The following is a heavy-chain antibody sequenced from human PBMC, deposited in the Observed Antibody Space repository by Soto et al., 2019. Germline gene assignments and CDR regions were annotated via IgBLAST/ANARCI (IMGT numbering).Heavy chain of an antibody. CDR3: ARMLADGYHP. CDR1: DDSVNSIGYY. D-gene: IGHD2-2*01. J-gene: IGHJ5*02. Sequence: SETLSLTCDVSDDSVNSIGYYWTWIRQHPGKGLEWIGCVYYSGRTYYNPSLKSRLGMSLDTSKNQFSLKMTSMTAADTAVYYCARMLADGYHPWGQGTLVTV. CDR2: VYYSGRT. V-gene: IGHV4-31*02.